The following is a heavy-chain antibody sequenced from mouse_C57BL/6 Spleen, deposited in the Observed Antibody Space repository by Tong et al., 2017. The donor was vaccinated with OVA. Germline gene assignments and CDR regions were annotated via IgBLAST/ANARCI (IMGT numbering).Heavy chain of an antibody. D-gene: IGHD1-3*01. Sequence: VQLQESGAELVKPGASVKISCKASGYAFSSYWMNWVKQRPGKGLEWIGQIYPGDGDTNYNEKFKGKATLTVDQSSNTAYLQLSSLTSEDTAVYYCARNNYEGDWYFDVWGTGTTVTVSS. CDR2: IYPGDGDT. CDR1: GYAFSSYW. V-gene: IGHV1-80*01. J-gene: IGHJ1*03. CDR3: ARNNYEGDWYFDV.